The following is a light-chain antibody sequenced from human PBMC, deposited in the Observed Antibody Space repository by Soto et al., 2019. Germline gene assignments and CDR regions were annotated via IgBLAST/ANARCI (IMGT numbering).Light chain of an antibody. CDR3: QQYGSSPET. CDR1: QSVSSSY. V-gene: IGKV3-20*01. J-gene: IGKJ1*01. CDR2: GAS. Sequence: EIVFTQSPGTLSLSPGERATLSCRASQSVSSSYLAWYQQKPGQAPRLLIYGASSRATGIPDRFSGSGSGTDFTLTISRLEPEAFAVYYCQQYGSSPETLGQGTKVEIK.